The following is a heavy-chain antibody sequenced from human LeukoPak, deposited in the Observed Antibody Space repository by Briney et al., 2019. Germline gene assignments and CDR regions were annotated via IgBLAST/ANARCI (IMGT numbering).Heavy chain of an antibody. D-gene: IGHD1-7*01. CDR3: VKRTVNYPFDF. Sequence: GGSLRLSCAASGFTLSSFAMNWVRQAPGKGLEWVSAISGSGGSTFYADSVKGRFTISRDNSENTLYLQMNSLRADDTAVYYCVKRTVNYPFDFWGQGTLLTVSS. CDR1: GFTLSSFA. J-gene: IGHJ4*02. V-gene: IGHV3-23*01. CDR2: ISGSGGST.